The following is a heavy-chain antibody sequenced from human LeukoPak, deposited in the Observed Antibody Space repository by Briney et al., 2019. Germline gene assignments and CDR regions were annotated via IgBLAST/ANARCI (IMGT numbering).Heavy chain of an antibody. Sequence: SGGSLRLSCAASGFTFSRYWMSWVRQAPRKGLEWVANIKQDGSETYYVDSMKGRFTISRDNAKNSLYLQMNSLRAEDTAVYYCARDKGDYDTSGSLFIFGGQGTPVTVSS. V-gene: IGHV3-7*03. CDR3: ARDKGDYDTSGSLFIF. CDR2: IKQDGSET. J-gene: IGHJ4*02. D-gene: IGHD3-22*01. CDR1: GFTFSRYW.